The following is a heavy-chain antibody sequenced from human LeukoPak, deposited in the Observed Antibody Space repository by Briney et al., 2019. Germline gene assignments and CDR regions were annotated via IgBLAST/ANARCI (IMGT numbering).Heavy chain of an antibody. CDR2: IYTSGST. Sequence: PSETLSLTCTVSGGSINSYSWSWIRQPAGKGLEWIGRIYTSGSTNYNPSLKSRVTMSVDTSKNQFSLKLSSVTAADTAVYYCARYREDYYGSGSYWFDPWGQGTLVTVSS. J-gene: IGHJ5*02. D-gene: IGHD3-10*01. V-gene: IGHV4-4*07. CDR3: ARYREDYYGSGSYWFDP. CDR1: GGSINSYS.